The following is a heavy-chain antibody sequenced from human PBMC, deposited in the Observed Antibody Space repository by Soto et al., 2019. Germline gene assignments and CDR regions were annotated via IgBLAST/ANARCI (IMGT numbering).Heavy chain of an antibody. Sequence: PGGSLRLSCAASGFTFSSYGMHWVRQAPGKGLEWVAVISYDGSNKYYADSVKGRFTISRDNSKNTLYLQMNSLRAEDTAVYYCAKFRYSGYDWDGGYGMDVWGQGTTVTVSS. J-gene: IGHJ6*02. V-gene: IGHV3-30*18. CDR3: AKFRYSGYDWDGGYGMDV. CDR1: GFTFSSYG. CDR2: ISYDGSNK. D-gene: IGHD5-12*01.